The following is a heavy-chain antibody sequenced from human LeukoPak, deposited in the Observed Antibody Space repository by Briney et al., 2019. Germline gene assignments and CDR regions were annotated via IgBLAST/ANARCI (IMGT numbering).Heavy chain of an antibody. V-gene: IGHV4-38-2*01. J-gene: IGHJ6*02. Sequence: SETLSLTCAVSGDSISNGYYWGWVRQPPGKGLEWIGNLYYTGNTHYKSSLKSRLTISVDTSRNQFSLKLSSMTAADTAVYYCARGSGLGLDVWGQGTTVTVSS. CDR2: LYYTGNT. CDR3: ARGSGLGLDV. CDR1: GDSISNGYY. D-gene: IGHD6-25*01.